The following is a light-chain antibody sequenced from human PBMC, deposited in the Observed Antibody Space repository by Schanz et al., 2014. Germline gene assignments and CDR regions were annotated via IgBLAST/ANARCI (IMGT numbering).Light chain of an antibody. J-gene: IGLJ3*02. V-gene: IGLV2-14*02. CDR2: EGS. Sequence: QSALTQPASVSGSPGQSITISCTGTSSDVGSYNLVSWYQQHPGKAPKLMIYEGSKRPSGVSNRFSGSKSGNTASLTISGLQAEDEADYYCSSYTGSSTQVFGGGTKLTVL. CDR3: SSYTGSSTQV. CDR1: SSDVGSYNL.